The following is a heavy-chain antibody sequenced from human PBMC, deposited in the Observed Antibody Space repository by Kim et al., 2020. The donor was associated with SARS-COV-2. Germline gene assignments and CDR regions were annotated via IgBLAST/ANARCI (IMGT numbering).Heavy chain of an antibody. D-gene: IGHD1-26*01. CDR2: FDPEDGET. J-gene: IGHJ3*02. V-gene: IGHV1-24*01. CDR3: AKGGSYYSAFDI. Sequence: ASVKVSCKVSGYTLTELSMHWVRQAPGKGLEWMGGFDPEDGETIYAQKFQGRVTMTEDTSTDTAYMELSSLRSEDTAVYYCAKGGSYYSAFDIWGQGTMVTVSS. CDR1: GYTLTELS.